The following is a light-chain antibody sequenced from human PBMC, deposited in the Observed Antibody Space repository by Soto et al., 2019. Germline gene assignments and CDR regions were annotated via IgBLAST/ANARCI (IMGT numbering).Light chain of an antibody. Sequence: QSALTQPASVSGSTGQSITISCTGTSSDVSGYNYVSWYQQQPGKAPKLMIYEVSNRPSGVSNRFSGSKSGNTASLTISGLQAEDEADYYCSSYTSSSIDYVFGTGTKVTVL. V-gene: IGLV2-14*01. J-gene: IGLJ1*01. CDR1: SSDVSGYNY. CDR3: SSYTSSSIDYV. CDR2: EVS.